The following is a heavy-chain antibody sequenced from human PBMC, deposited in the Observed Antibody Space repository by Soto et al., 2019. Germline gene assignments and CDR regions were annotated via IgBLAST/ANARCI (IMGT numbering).Heavy chain of an antibody. CDR2: ISGSGGST. Sequence: GGSLRLSCAASGFTFSSYAMSWVRQAPGKGLEWVSAISGSGGSTYYADSVKGRFTISRDNSKNTLYLQMNSLRAEDTAVYYCAKDQGGTIFGVVFNWLDPWGQGTLVTVYS. J-gene: IGHJ5*02. CDR3: AKDQGGTIFGVVFNWLDP. V-gene: IGHV3-23*01. D-gene: IGHD3-3*01. CDR1: GFTFSSYA.